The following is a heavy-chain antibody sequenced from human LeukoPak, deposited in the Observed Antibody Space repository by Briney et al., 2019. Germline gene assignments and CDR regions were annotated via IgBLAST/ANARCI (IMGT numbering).Heavy chain of an antibody. CDR1: GFTFSRYA. Sequence: GGSLRLSCAASGFTFSRYAMSWVRQAPGKGLEWVSAISGSGGSTYYADSVKGRFTISRDNSKNTLYLQMNSLRAEDTAVYYCAKRSPYGDYLYYYYYGMDVWGQGTTVTVSS. D-gene: IGHD4-17*01. CDR3: AKRSPYGDYLYYYYYGMDV. CDR2: ISGSGGST. J-gene: IGHJ6*02. V-gene: IGHV3-23*01.